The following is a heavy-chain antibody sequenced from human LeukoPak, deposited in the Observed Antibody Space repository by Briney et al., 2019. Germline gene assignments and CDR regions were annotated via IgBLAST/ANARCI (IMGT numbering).Heavy chain of an antibody. CDR2: INHSGST. CDR1: GGSFSGYY. Sequence: SETLSLTCAVHGGSFSGYYWSWIRQPPGKGLEWIGEINHSGSTNYNPSLKSRVTISVDTSKNQFSLKLSSVTAADTAVYYCARPRRVRKGRYYYYYMDVWGKGTTVTISS. D-gene: IGHD3-10*01. CDR3: ARPRRVRKGRYYYYYMDV. J-gene: IGHJ6*03. V-gene: IGHV4-34*01.